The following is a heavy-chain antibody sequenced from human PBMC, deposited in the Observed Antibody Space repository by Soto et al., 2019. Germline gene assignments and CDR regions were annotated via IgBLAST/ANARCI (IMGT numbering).Heavy chain of an antibody. CDR3: ASDILSVGPRANDAFDV. J-gene: IGHJ3*01. Sequence: QVQLVQSGAEVRKPGASVNISCRASGFTFSDHLINWVRQVPGQSLEWMGWINPDNGNTKYSQTMQGRVTISRHPSASIVYVEVIDLTSEVTAVFYCASDILSVGPRANDAFDVWGQGTMVTVSS. CDR1: GFTFSDHL. V-gene: IGHV1-3*01. CDR2: INPDNGNT.